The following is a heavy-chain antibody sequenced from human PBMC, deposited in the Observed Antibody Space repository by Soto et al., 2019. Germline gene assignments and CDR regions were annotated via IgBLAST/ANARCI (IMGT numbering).Heavy chain of an antibody. V-gene: IGHV1-69*13. CDR2: IIPIFGTS. D-gene: IGHD2-21*02. CDR1: AGTFSGYA. CDR3: ARAVVVTAIQHYYYGMEV. Sequence: AASVKVSCKASAGTFSGYAISRGRQAPRQGLEWMGRIIPIFGTSNYAQTFQGRVTITADESPRTAYMELSSLRYEDTAVYYCARAVVVTAIQHYYYGMEVWGQGTTVTVSS. J-gene: IGHJ6*02.